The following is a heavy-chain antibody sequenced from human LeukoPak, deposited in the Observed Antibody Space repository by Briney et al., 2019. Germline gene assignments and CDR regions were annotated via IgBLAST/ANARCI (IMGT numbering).Heavy chain of an antibody. CDR2: IYYSGST. CDR1: GGSISSSSYY. J-gene: IGHJ4*02. CDR3: AREDSSGYYYPDYFDY. Sequence: SETLSLTCTVSGGSISSSSYYWGWIRRPPGKWLEWIGSIYYSGSTYYNPSLKSRVTISVDTSKNQFSLKLSSVTAADTAVYYCAREDSSGYYYPDYFDYWGQGTLVTVSS. V-gene: IGHV4-39*07. D-gene: IGHD3-22*01.